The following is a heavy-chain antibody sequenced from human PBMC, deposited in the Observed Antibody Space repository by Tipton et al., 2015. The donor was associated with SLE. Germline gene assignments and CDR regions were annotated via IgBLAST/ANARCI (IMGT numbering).Heavy chain of an antibody. V-gene: IGHV3-74*01. J-gene: IGHJ4*02. CDR3: IRYNNGWD. D-gene: IGHD3-10*01. CDR2: INTDDSTT. CDR1: GSGTTNY. Sequence: SLRLSCVDSGSGTTNYMHWVRQGPGKGLVWVSRINTDDSTTVYADSVKGRFTISRDNAKNTLYLQMNSLSAEDTAVYYCIRYNNGWDWGQGTLVTVSS.